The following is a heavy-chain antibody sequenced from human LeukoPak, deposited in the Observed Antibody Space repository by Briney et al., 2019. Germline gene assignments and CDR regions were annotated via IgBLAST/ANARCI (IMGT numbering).Heavy chain of an antibody. D-gene: IGHD3-22*01. CDR2: IYYSGST. CDR1: GGSISSYY. V-gene: IGHV4-59*08. J-gene: IGHJ4*02. Sequence: PSETLSLTCTVSGGSISSYYWSWLRQPPGKGLEWIGYIYYSGSTNYNPSLKSRVTISVDTSKNQFSLKLSSVTAADTAVYYCARSGSIDMIVVFTFDYWGQGTLVTVSS. CDR3: ARSGSIDMIVVFTFDY.